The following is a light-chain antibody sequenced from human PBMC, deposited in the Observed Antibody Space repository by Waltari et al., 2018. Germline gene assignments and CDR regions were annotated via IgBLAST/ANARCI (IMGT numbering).Light chain of an antibody. CDR3: ATWDGNLSAVV. Sequence: QSVLTQPPSASGTPGQRVTISCSASSSNSGSNHVYWYQQLPGTAPKLLTYRNDQRPSGVPDRFSGSKSGTSASLAISGLRSEDEADYYCATWDGNLSAVVFGGGTKLTVL. J-gene: IGLJ2*01. V-gene: IGLV1-47*01. CDR2: RND. CDR1: SSNSGSNH.